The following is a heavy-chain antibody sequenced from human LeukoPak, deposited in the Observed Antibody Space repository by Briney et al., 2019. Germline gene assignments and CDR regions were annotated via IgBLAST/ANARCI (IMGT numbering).Heavy chain of an antibody. CDR2: ISSSGSTI. D-gene: IGHD5-18*01. CDR3: ARASRYGLGWFDP. CDR1: GFTFSDYY. J-gene: IGHJ5*02. Sequence: PGGSLRLSCAASGFTFSDYYMSWIRQAPGKGLEWVSYISSSGSTIYYADSVKGRFTISRDNAKNSLSLQMNSLRAEDTAVYYCARASRYGLGWFDPWGQGTLVTVSS. V-gene: IGHV3-11*01.